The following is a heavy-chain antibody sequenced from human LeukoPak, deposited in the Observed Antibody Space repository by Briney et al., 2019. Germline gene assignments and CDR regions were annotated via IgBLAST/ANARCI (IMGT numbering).Heavy chain of an antibody. Sequence: GGSLRLYCAASGFTFSSYSMNWVRQAPGKGLEWVSSISSSSSYIYYADSVKGRFTISRDNAKNSLYLQMNSLRAEDTAVYYCARAGTVDAFDIWGQGTMVAVSS. CDR3: ARAGTVDAFDI. CDR2: ISSSSSYI. V-gene: IGHV3-21*01. CDR1: GFTFSSYS. J-gene: IGHJ3*02. D-gene: IGHD4-17*01.